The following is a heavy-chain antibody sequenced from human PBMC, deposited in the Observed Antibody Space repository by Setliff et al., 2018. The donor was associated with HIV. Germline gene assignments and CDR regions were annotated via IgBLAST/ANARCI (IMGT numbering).Heavy chain of an antibody. Sequence: SETLSLTCTVSGDSIRSHYWSWIRQPPGKGLEWMGYIYFSGSTNYNPSLKRRVTISLDKSMIRFSLGLNSVTAADTAVYYCARVPFGDFWRGSSFDIWGQGTMVT. CDR1: GDSIRSHY. CDR2: IYFSGST. D-gene: IGHD3-3*01. J-gene: IGHJ3*02. CDR3: ARVPFGDFWRGSSFDI. V-gene: IGHV4-59*11.